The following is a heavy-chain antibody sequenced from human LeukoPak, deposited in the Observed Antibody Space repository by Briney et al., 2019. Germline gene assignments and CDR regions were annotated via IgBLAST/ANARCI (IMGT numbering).Heavy chain of an antibody. Sequence: PSETLSLTCAVYGGSFSGYDWSWIRQPPGKGLEWIGEINHSGSTNYNPSLKSRVTISVDTSKNQFSLKLSSVTAADTAVYYCARVWTRWYYFDYWGQGTLVTVSS. V-gene: IGHV4-34*01. CDR1: GGSFSGYD. CDR3: ARVWTRWYYFDY. CDR2: INHSGST. J-gene: IGHJ4*02. D-gene: IGHD2-15*01.